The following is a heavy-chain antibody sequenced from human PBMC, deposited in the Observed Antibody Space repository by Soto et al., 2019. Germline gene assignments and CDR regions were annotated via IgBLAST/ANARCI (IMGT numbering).Heavy chain of an antibody. CDR2: INPNSGGT. D-gene: IGHD3-22*01. CDR1: GYTFTGYY. CDR3: ARDYYYDTTGTVAFDI. Sequence: ASVKVSCKASGYTFTGYYMHWVRQAPGQGLEWMGWINPNSGGTNYAQKFQGRVTMTRDTSISTAYMELSRLRSDDTAVYYCARDYYYDTTGTVAFDIWGQGTTVTVSS. J-gene: IGHJ3*02. V-gene: IGHV1-2*02.